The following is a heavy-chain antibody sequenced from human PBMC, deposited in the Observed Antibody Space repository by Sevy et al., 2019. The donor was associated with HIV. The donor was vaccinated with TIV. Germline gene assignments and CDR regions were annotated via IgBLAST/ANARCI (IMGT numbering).Heavy chain of an antibody. CDR1: GFTFSSYS. V-gene: IGHV3-21*01. J-gene: IGHJ6*02. CDR3: ARDGRYCSSSSCLYGMDV. CDR2: ISSSSSYI. D-gene: IGHD2-2*01. Sequence: GGCLRLSCAASGFTFSSYSMNWVRQAPGKGLEWVSSISSSSSYIYYADSVKGRFTISRDNAKNSLYLQMNSLRAEDTAVYYCARDGRYCSSSSCLYGMDVWGHGTTVTVSS.